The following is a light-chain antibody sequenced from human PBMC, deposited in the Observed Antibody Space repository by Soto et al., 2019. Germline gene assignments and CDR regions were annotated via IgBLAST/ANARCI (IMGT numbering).Light chain of an antibody. CDR2: DAS. J-gene: IGKJ2*01. CDR3: KQYNNWPYT. Sequence: EIVMTQSPATLSVSPGDRATLSCRASQSVNTELAWYQQKVGQAPRLLITDASTRASGIPARFSGSGSGTEFTLTISSLQSEDFATYYCKQYNNWPYTFGQGTKLEIK. V-gene: IGKV3-15*01. CDR1: QSVNTE.